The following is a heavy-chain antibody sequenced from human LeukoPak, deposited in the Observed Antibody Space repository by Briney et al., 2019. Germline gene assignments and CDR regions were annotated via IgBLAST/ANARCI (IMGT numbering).Heavy chain of an antibody. J-gene: IGHJ5*02. Sequence: PSETLSLTCAVYGGSFSGYYWSWIRQPPGKGLEWIGEINHSGSTNYNPSLKSRVTISVDTSKNQFSLKLSSVTAADTAVYYCARPRLRQLVWNGGGNWFDPWGQGTLVTVSS. CDR2: INHSGST. CDR3: ARPRLRQLVWNGGGNWFDP. D-gene: IGHD1-1*01. CDR1: GGSFSGYY. V-gene: IGHV4-34*01.